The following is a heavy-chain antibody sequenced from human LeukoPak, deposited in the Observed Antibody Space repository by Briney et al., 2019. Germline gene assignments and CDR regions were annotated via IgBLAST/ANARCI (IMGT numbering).Heavy chain of an antibody. V-gene: IGHV3-9*01. CDR1: GFTLDDYA. J-gene: IGHJ6*02. Sequence: PGRSLRLSCAASGFTLDDYAMHWVRQAPGKGLEWVSGISWNSGSIGYADFVKGRFTISRDNAKNSLYLQMNSLRAEDTALYYCAKEDIVVVPAAIRRRGMDVWGQGTTVTVSS. CDR3: AKEDIVVVPAAIRRRGMDV. CDR2: ISWNSGSI. D-gene: IGHD2-2*02.